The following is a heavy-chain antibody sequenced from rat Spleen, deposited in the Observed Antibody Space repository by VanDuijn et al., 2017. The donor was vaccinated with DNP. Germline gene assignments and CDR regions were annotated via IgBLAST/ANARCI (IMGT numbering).Heavy chain of an antibody. CDR1: GFTFSNYD. CDR2: ITFDGSGT. J-gene: IGHJ2*01. D-gene: IGHD5-1*01. CDR3: ATGGSPYYFEY. V-gene: IGHV5-7*01. Sequence: EVQLVESGGGLVQPGRSMKLSCEASGFTFSNYDVAWFRQAPKKGLEWVATITFDGSGTYYRDSVKGRFTISRDNAESTLYLHMDSLRSEDTATYYCATGGSPYYFEYWGQGVMVTVSS.